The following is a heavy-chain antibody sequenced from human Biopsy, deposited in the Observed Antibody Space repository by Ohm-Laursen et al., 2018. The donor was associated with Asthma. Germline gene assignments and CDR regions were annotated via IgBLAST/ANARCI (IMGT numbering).Heavy chain of an antibody. Sequence: SETLSLTCPVSADSISSNNFYWGWIRQPPGKGLEWIATISYTGSTYYNPSLKSRVTISVDTSKNQFSLKLSSVTAADTAVYYCARSYYDSSPYYYYGMDVWGQGTTVTVSS. D-gene: IGHD3-22*01. CDR2: ISYTGST. CDR3: ARSYYDSSPYYYYGMDV. V-gene: IGHV4-39*01. J-gene: IGHJ6*01. CDR1: ADSISSNNFY.